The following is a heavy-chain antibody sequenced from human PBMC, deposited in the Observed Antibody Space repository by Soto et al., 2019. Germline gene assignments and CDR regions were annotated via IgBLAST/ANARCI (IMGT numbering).Heavy chain of an antibody. V-gene: IGHV3-7*03. Sequence: EVQLVESGGDLVQPGGSLRLSCAASGFIFTNYWMTWVRQAPGKGLEWVANINHDGSETYYLDSVKGRFAISRDNAKNSLFLQMNSLRDRETATYYCRRPLLGPLAFDMGAMGHWSPSLQ. D-gene: IGHD7-27*01. CDR2: INHDGSET. J-gene: IGHJ3*02. CDR3: RRPLLGPLAFDM. CDR1: GFIFTNYW.